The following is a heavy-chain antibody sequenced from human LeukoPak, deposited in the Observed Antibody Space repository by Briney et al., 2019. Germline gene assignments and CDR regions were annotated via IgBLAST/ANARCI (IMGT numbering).Heavy chain of an antibody. CDR1: EYTFNDYY. J-gene: IGHJ6*03. D-gene: IGHD3-10*01. V-gene: IGHV1-2*02. CDR2: INPNSGGT. Sequence: ASVKVSCKASEYTFNDYYMHWVRQAPGQGLEWMAWINPNSGGTNYAQKFQGRVTMTRDTSISTAYMELSRLRSDDTAVYYCARDITESLYYYYMDVWGKGTTVTVSS. CDR3: ARDITESLYYYYMDV.